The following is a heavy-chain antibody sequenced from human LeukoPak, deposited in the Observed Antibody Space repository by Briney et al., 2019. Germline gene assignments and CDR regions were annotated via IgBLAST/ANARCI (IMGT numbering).Heavy chain of an antibody. CDR2: ISWNSGSI. CDR1: GFTFDDYA. CDR3: AKDIGAVAVLGMDV. Sequence: GGSLRLSCAASGFTFDDYAMHWVRQAPGKGLEWVSGISWNSGSIGYADSVKGRFTISKDNAKNSLYLQTNSLRAEDTALYYCAKDIGAVAVLGMDVWGQGTTVTVSS. V-gene: IGHV3-9*01. J-gene: IGHJ6*02. D-gene: IGHD6-19*01.